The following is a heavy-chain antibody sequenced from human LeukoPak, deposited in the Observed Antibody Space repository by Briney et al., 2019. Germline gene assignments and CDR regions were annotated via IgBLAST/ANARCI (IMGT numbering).Heavy chain of an antibody. CDR3: ARAGRRDGYIDYFDY. J-gene: IGHJ4*02. CDR1: GYTFTSYY. V-gene: IGHV1-46*01. Sequence: ASVKVSCKASGYTFTSYYMHWVRQAPGQGLEWMGIINPSGGSTSYAQKFQGRVTMTRDTSTSTVYMELSSLRSEDTAVYYCARAGRRDGYIDYFDYWGQGTLVTVSS. CDR2: INPSGGST. D-gene: IGHD5-24*01.